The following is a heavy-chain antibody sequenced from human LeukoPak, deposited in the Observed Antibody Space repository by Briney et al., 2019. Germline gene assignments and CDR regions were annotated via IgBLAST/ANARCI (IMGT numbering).Heavy chain of an antibody. J-gene: IGHJ4*02. D-gene: IGHD2-21*02. Sequence: PGGSLRLSCVASGFRFRTYAMAWVRQAPGKGLEWVSIISGSGGNTHSADSVKGRFAISRDNSRNTLYLQMNSLTAEDTTVYYWAEATSRGDWDRGGDYWGQGTLVTGSS. CDR3: AEATSRGDWDRGGDY. CDR2: ISGSGGNT. V-gene: IGHV3-23*01. CDR1: GFRFRTYA.